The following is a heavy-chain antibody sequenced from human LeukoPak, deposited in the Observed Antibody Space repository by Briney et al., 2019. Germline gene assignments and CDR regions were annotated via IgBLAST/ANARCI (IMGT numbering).Heavy chain of an antibody. CDR1: GFTSSDNF. V-gene: IGHV3-11*04. Sequence: GGSLRLSCAASGFTSSDNFMSWIRQAPGKGLEWVSYISKSDSTTYYADTVKGRFTISRDSAKKSVYLQMNSLRAEDTAVYYCARIGTTVDDYWGQGTLVTISS. CDR3: ARIGTTVDDY. CDR2: ISKSDSTT. D-gene: IGHD1-7*01. J-gene: IGHJ4*02.